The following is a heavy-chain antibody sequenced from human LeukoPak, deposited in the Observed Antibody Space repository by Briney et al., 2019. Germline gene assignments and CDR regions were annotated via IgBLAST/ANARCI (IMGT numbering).Heavy chain of an antibody. CDR3: ARDFATARLGSYDYYMDV. D-gene: IGHD6-6*01. CDR2: IYSSGST. CDR1: GASISSGSNY. J-gene: IGHJ6*03. V-gene: IGHV4-39*07. Sequence: SETLSLTCSVSGASISSGSNYWGWIRQPPGKTLEWIGSIYSSGSTYYNPSLKSRVTISVDKSKNQFSLKLSSVTAAHTAVYYCARDFATARLGSYDYYMDVWGKGTTVTVSS.